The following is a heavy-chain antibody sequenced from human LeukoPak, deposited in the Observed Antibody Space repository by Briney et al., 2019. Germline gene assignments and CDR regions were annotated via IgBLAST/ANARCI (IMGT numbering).Heavy chain of an antibody. CDR1: GGSISSSSYY. CDR2: IYYSGNT. V-gene: IGHV4-39*07. D-gene: IGHD3-3*01. Sequence: SETLSLTCTVSGGSISSSSYYWAWIRQPPGKGLEWIGSIYYSGNTYYNPSLKSRVTISLDTSKNQISLKLNSMTAADTGVYYCARARRVTAFAVVTKLSEYFNHYIDVWGKGTTVTVSS. CDR3: ARARRVTAFAVVTKLSEYFNHYIDV. J-gene: IGHJ6*03.